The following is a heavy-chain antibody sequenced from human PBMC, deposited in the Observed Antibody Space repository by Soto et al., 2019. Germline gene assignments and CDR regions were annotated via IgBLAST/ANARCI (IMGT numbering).Heavy chain of an antibody. D-gene: IGHD3-3*01. Sequence: PSETLSLTCTVSGGSISSYYWSWIRQPPGKGLEWIGYIYYSGSTNYNPSLKSRVTISVDTSKNQFSLKLSSVTAADTAVYYCARVGDDFWSGYYTIDYYYYMDVWGKGTTVTVSS. CDR1: GGSISSYY. CDR2: IYYSGST. J-gene: IGHJ6*03. CDR3: ARVGDDFWSGYYTIDYYYYMDV. V-gene: IGHV4-59*01.